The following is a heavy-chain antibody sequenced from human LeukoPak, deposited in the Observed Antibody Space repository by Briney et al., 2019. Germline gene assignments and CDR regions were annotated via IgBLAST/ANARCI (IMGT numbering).Heavy chain of an antibody. J-gene: IGHJ4*02. V-gene: IGHV3-23*01. CDR3: AKEVRGYGYFDY. CDR1: GFTFSNYA. D-gene: IGHD5-12*01. CDR2: ITGTGGST. Sequence: LTGGSLRLSCAASGFTFSNYAMSWVRQAPGRGLDWVSGITGTGGSTYYADSVKGRFTISRDNSKNTLYLQMNSLRAEDTAVYYCAKEVRGYGYFDYWGQGTLVTVSS.